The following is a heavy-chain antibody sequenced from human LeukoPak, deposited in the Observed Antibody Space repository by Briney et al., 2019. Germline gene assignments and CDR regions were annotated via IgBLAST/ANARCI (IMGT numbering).Heavy chain of an antibody. D-gene: IGHD1-26*01. CDR3: ARDPRLGLSPYYYYYYMDV. J-gene: IGHJ6*03. Sequence: ASVKVSCKASGYTFTGYYMHWARQAPGQGLEWMGWINPNSGGTNYAQKFQGRVTMTRNTSISTAYMELSRLRSDDTAVYYCARDPRLGLSPYYYYYYMDVWGKGTTVTVSS. V-gene: IGHV1-2*02. CDR2: INPNSGGT. CDR1: GYTFTGYY.